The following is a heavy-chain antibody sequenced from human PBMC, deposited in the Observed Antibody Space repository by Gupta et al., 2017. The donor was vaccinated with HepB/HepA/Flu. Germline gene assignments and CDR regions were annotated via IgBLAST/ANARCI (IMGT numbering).Heavy chain of an antibody. Sequence: EVPLLESGAGLVHPGWSLRLSCAASGFTFRSYAMSGVRQAPGKGWEWVSAIRGRGGSTYYADSVKGRFTISRDNSKNTLYLQMNSLRAEDTAVYYCAKGTHLFIVPVPDYWGQGTLGTVAS. CDR1: GFTFRSYA. J-gene: IGHJ4*02. CDR3: AKGTHLFIVPVPDY. D-gene: IGHD2-2*01. V-gene: IGHV3-23*01. CDR2: IRGRGGST.